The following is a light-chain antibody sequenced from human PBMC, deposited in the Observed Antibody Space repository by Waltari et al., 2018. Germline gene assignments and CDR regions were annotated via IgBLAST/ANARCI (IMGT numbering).Light chain of an antibody. V-gene: IGLV3-25*03. Sequence: YELTQTPSVSVSPGQTAKITCSGEALPKHYVYWYQKKPGQAPVLVILKDTERPAEVPERCSGSTSGTRVTLTISGAQAEDEADYYCQSVDSTGSYVGFGGGTKLTVL. CDR1: ALPKHY. J-gene: IGLJ2*01. CDR3: QSVDSTGSYVG. CDR2: KDT.